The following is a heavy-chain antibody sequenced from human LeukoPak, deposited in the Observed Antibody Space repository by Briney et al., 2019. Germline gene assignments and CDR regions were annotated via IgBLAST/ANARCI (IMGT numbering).Heavy chain of an antibody. CDR1: GGSISSSSYY. CDR3: ARDSTLGVRFDRSSAFDI. J-gene: IGHJ3*02. D-gene: IGHD3-10*01. V-gene: IGHV4-39*07. Sequence: SQTLSLTCTVSGGSISSSSYYWGWIRQPPGKGLEWIGSIYYSGSTYYNPSLKSRVTISVDTSKNQFSLKLSSVTAADTAVYYCARDSTLGVRFDRSSAFDIWGQGTMVTVSS. CDR2: IYYSGST.